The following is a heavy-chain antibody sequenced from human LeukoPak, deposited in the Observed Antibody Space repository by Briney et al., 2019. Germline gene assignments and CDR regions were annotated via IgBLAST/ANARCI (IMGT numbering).Heavy chain of an antibody. J-gene: IGHJ6*03. CDR1: GFTVGGNY. CDR2: IYSGGST. D-gene: IGHD6-6*01. CDR3: AKFLSSSSGTSSSDTSYYYYYMDV. V-gene: IGHV3-53*01. Sequence: GGSLRLSCAASGFTVGGNYMSWVRQAPGKGLEWVSVIYSGGSTYYADSVKGRFTISRDHSKNTLYLQMSSLRAEDTALYYCAKFLSSSSGTSSSDTSYYYYYMDVWGKGTTVTVSS.